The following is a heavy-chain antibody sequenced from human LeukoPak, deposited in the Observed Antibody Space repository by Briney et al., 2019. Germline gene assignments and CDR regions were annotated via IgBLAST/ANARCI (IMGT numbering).Heavy chain of an antibody. V-gene: IGHV3-23*01. CDR2: ISGSGGST. D-gene: IGHD3-3*01. J-gene: IGHJ4*02. Sequence: GGSLRLSCVVSGFTFNSYTMSWVRQAPGKGLEWVSSISGSGGSTNYADSVKGRFTISRDDSKKTLYLQMNSLTAEDTAVYYCARDKLMTTSGYYGYWGQGTLVTVSS. CDR1: GFTFNSYT. CDR3: ARDKLMTTSGYYGY.